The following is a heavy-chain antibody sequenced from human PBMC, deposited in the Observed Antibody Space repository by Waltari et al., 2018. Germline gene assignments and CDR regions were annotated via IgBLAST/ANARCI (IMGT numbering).Heavy chain of an antibody. V-gene: IGHV3-74*01. Sequence: EEPLLESGGGLVQPGDSLRLSCAGPGFRFSTYWMNWVRQAPAKGLVWAARISDDETSISYADSVKGRFTISRDNAKNTVYLQMKRLRVEDTAVYYCARLAPRTYRSPVPGRHYYYGMDVWGQGTTVTVSS. D-gene: IGHD6-19*01. CDR2: ISDDETSI. CDR3: ARLAPRTYRSPVPGRHYYYGMDV. J-gene: IGHJ6*02. CDR1: GFRFSTYW.